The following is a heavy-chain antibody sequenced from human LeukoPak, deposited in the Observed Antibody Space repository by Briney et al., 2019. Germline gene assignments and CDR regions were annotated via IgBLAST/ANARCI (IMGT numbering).Heavy chain of an antibody. Sequence: ASVKVSCKASGYTFTGYYMHWVRPAPGQGLEWMGWINPNSGGTNYAEKFQGRVTMTRDTSISTADMEVSRLRSDDTAVYYCARVGARGVIAIGGMDVWGQGTTVTVSS. D-gene: IGHD3-16*02. J-gene: IGHJ6*02. V-gene: IGHV1-2*02. CDR2: INPNSGGT. CDR1: GYTFTGYY. CDR3: ARVGARGVIAIGGMDV.